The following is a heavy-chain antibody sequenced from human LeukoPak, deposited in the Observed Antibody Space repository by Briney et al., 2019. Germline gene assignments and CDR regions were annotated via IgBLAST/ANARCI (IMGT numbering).Heavy chain of an antibody. CDR2: VYYNGSS. V-gene: IGHV4-59*01. J-gene: IGHJ4*02. D-gene: IGHD3-10*01. CDR1: GASLGFYY. CDR3: ARSIKRGLFDY. Sequence: KPSETLSLTCTVSGASLGFYYWNWIRQPPGKGLEWIGCVYYNGSSNYNPSLKSRVTISVDTSKIQFSLKLSSVTAADTAVYYCARSIKRGLFDYWGQGSLVTVSS.